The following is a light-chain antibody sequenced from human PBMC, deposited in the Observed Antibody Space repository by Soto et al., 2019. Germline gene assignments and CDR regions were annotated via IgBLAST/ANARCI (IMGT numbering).Light chain of an antibody. Sequence: QSALTQPASVSGSPGQSITISCTGTSSDVGGYNYVSWYQQHPGKAPKLMIYEVSNRPSGVSNRFSGSKSGNTASLTISWRQAEDEADYYCSSYTSSSTLEVFGTGTKLTVL. V-gene: IGLV2-14*01. CDR2: EVS. CDR1: SSDVGGYNY. CDR3: SSYTSSSTLEV. J-gene: IGLJ1*01.